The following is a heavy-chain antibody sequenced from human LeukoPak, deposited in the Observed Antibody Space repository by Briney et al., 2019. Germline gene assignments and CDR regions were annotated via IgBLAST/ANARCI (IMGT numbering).Heavy chain of an antibody. CDR3: ARVGYYYDSSGYFDY. D-gene: IGHD3-22*01. CDR2: INHSGST. Sequence: SETLSLTCAVYGGSFSGYYWSWIRQPPGKGLEWIGEINHSGSTNYNLSLKSRVTISVDTSKNQFSLKLSSVTAADTAVYYCARVGYYYDSSGYFDYWGQGTLVTVSS. J-gene: IGHJ4*02. V-gene: IGHV4-34*01. CDR1: GGSFSGYY.